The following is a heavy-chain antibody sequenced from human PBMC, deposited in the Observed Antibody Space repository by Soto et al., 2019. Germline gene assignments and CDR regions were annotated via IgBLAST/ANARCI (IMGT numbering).Heavy chain of an antibody. CDR1: GFTFSSYS. D-gene: IGHD2-21*02. V-gene: IGHV3-21*01. CDR2: ISSSSSYI. Sequence: PVGSLRLSCAASGFTFSSYSMNWVRQAPGKGLEWVSSISSSSSYIYYADSVKGRFTISRDNSKNTLYLQINSLRAEDTAVYYCAKAVPPFVVVTASDYWGQGTLVTVSS. CDR3: AKAVPPFVVVTASDY. J-gene: IGHJ4*02.